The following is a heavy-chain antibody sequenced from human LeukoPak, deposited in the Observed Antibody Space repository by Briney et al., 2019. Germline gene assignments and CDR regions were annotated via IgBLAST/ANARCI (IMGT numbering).Heavy chain of an antibody. CDR3: AKDRFPINPDYYFDY. D-gene: IGHD1-14*01. CDR2: ISGSGGFT. V-gene: IGHV3-23*01. J-gene: IGHJ4*02. CDR1: GFTFSSYA. Sequence: GGSLRLSCAASGFTFSSYAMSWVRQAPGKGLEWVSAISGSGGFTYYADSVTGRFTISRDNSKNTLYLQMNSLRAEDTAVYYCAKDRFPINPDYYFDYWGQGTLVTVSS.